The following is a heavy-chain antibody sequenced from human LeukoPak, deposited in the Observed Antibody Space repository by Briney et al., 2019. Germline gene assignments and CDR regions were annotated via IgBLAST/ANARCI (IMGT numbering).Heavy chain of an antibody. J-gene: IGHJ4*02. V-gene: IGHV3-23*01. CDR3: AKDLGGSWYYFDY. CDR2: TSGSGGST. Sequence: PGGSLRLSCAASGFTFSSYAMSWVRQAPGKGLEWVSATSGSGGSTYYADSVKGRFTISRDNSKNTLYLQMNSLRAEDTAVYYCAKDLGGSWYYFDYWGQGTLVTVSS. D-gene: IGHD1-26*01. CDR1: GFTFSSYA.